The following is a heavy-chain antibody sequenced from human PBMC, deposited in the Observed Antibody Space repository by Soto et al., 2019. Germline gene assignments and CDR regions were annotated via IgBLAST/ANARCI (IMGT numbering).Heavy chain of an antibody. J-gene: IGHJ4*02. CDR3: ARDPVGAETANDFDY. V-gene: IGHV1-46*01. CDR1: GYTFTSYY. Sequence: GASVKVSCKASGYTFTSYYMHWVRQAPGQGLEWMGIINPSGGSTSYAQKFQGRVTMTRDTSTSTVYMELSSLRSEDTAVYYCARDPVGAETANDFDYWGQGTLVTVSS. CDR2: INPSGGST. D-gene: IGHD1-26*01.